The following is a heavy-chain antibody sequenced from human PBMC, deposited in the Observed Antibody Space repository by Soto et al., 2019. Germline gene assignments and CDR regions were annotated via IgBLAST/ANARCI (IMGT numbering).Heavy chain of an antibody. CDR1: GGSFSGYY. J-gene: IGHJ4*02. Sequence: SETLSLTCAVYGGSFSGYYWSWIRQPPGKGLEWIGEINHSGSTNYNPSLKSRVTISVDTSKNQFSLKLSSVTAADTAVYYCARGRGEQLAEDFDYWGQGTLVT. CDR3: ARGRGEQLAEDFDY. D-gene: IGHD6-6*01. V-gene: IGHV4-34*01. CDR2: INHSGST.